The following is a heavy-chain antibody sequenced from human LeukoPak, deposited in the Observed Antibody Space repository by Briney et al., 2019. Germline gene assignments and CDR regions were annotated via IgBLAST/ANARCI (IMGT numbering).Heavy chain of an antibody. J-gene: IGHJ5*02. CDR1: GGSFSGYY. D-gene: IGHD6-25*01. CDR3: SGGLAYSSAGNWFDP. CDR2: INHSGGT. V-gene: IGHV4-34*01. Sequence: SETLSLTCAVSGGSFSGYYWSWIRQPPGKGLEWIGEINHSGGTSYYTPPQSRVTISVDASKNQFSLMLSSVTAADTAVYYCSGGLAYSSAGNWFDPWGQGTLVTVSS.